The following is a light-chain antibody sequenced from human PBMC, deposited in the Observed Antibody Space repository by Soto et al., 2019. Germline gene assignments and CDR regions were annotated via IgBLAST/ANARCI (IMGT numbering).Light chain of an antibody. CDR2: GAS. Sequence: IEITQSPATLSVSQGDRVTRSCRASQSVSSNLAWYQQKPGQAPRLLIYGASTRATGIPARFSGSGSGTEFTLTISSLQSEDFAVYYCQQYYTSPLTFGPGTKVDI. V-gene: IGKV3-15*01. CDR1: QSVSSN. CDR3: QQYYTSPLT. J-gene: IGKJ3*01.